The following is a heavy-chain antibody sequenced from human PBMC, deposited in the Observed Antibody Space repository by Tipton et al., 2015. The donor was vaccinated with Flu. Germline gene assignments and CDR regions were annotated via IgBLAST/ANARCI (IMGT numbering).Heavy chain of an antibody. Sequence: TLSLTCSVSGDSISSDYFWAWIRRPPGKGLEWIGNICPGSPYYNPSLRSRVTMSITRSNVQFSLRLTSVTAADTAVYFCARRTFSNYVSEPKNWFDLWGQGSLVTVSS. CDR2: ICPGSP. CDR1: GDSISSDYF. D-gene: IGHD4-11*01. J-gene: IGHJ5*02. V-gene: IGHV4-38-2*01. CDR3: ARRTFSNYVSEPKNWFDL.